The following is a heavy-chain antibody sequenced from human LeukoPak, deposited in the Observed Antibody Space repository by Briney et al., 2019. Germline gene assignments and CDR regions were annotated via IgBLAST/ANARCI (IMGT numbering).Heavy chain of an antibody. CDR1: GGSFSGCY. CDR2: IYYSGST. D-gene: IGHD3-22*01. J-gene: IGHJ4*02. Sequence: SETLSLTCAVYGGSFSGCYWSWIRQPPGKGLEWIGSIYYSGSTYYNPSLKSRVTISVDTSKNQFSLKLSSVTAADTAVYYCARAADSSAGNLFDYWGQGTLVTVSS. V-gene: IGHV4-34*01. CDR3: ARAADSSAGNLFDY.